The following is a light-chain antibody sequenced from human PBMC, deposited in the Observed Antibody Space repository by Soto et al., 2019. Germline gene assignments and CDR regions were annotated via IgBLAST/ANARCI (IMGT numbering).Light chain of an antibody. Sequence: IVMTQSPSTLSVSPGERVTLSCKSSQSVSNNLVWYQQKPGQAPRVIMYGSSIRATGIPARFSGSGSGTEFTLTISSLQSEDFAVYYCQQHNNWPPITFGQGTRLEI. CDR3: QQHNNWPPIT. V-gene: IGKV3-15*01. CDR1: QSVSNN. J-gene: IGKJ5*01. CDR2: GSS.